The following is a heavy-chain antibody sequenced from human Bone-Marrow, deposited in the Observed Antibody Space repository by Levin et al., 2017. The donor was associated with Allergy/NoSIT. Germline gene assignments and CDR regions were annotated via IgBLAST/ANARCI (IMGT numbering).Heavy chain of an antibody. CDR3: ARGLRAKGDY. V-gene: IGHV4-34*01. Sequence: SETLSLTCAVYGGSFSGYYWSWIRQPPGKGLEWIGEINHSGSTNYNPSLKSRVTISVDTSKNQFSLKLSSVTAADTAVYYCARGLRAKGDYWGQGTLVTVSS. CDR2: INHSGST. J-gene: IGHJ4*02. D-gene: IGHD4/OR15-4a*01. CDR1: GGSFSGYY.